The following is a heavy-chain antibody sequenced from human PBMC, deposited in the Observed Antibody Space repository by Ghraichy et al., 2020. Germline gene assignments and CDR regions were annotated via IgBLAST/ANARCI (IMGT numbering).Heavy chain of an antibody. D-gene: IGHD6-19*01. Sequence: GESLNISCAASGFTFSSYSMNWVRQAPGKGLEWVSSISSSSSYIYYADSVKGRFTISRDNAKNSLYLQMNSLRAEDTAVYYCARKYSSGWYDYYYYYMDVWGKGTTVTVSS. V-gene: IGHV3-21*01. CDR1: GFTFSSYS. CDR3: ARKYSSGWYDYYYYYMDV. CDR2: ISSSSSYI. J-gene: IGHJ6*03.